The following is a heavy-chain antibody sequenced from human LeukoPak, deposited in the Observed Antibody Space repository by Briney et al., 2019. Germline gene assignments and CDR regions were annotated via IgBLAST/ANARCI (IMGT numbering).Heavy chain of an antibody. CDR3: ARRISGAWFDP. CDR1: GFSISNGYY. CDR2: IYHSGST. J-gene: IGHJ5*02. Sequence: KPSETLSLTCSVSGFSISNGYYSGWIRQPPGKGLDWIGIIYHSGSTYYNPSLKSRVTMSVDTSKNQFSLKLSSVTAADTALYYCARRISGAWFDPWGQGTLVTVSS. D-gene: IGHD2-15*01. V-gene: IGHV4-38-2*02.